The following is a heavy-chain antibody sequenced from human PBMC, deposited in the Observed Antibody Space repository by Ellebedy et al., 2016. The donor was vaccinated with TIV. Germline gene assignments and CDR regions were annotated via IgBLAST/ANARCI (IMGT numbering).Heavy chain of an antibody. CDR3: ARGFKKGRDAFDI. CDR1: GFTVSSNY. J-gene: IGHJ3*02. CDR2: IYSAGST. Sequence: GESLKISCAASGFTVSSNYMSWVRQAPGKGLEWVSVIYSAGSTYYAHSAKGRFTISRDNSKTTLYLQMNSLRAEDTAVYYCARGFKKGRDAFDIWGQGTMVTVSS. V-gene: IGHV3-53*01.